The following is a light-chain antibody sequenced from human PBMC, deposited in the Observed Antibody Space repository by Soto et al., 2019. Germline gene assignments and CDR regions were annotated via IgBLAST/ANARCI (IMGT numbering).Light chain of an antibody. CDR3: QSYDNSLKIV. J-gene: IGLJ3*02. Sequence: QSVLAQPPPVSGAPGQRVTISCTGRSSNIGAGYDVHWYKQLPGTAPRLLIYGNSNRPSGVPDRFSGSKSGTSASLAITGLQAEDEADYYCQSYDNSLKIVVGGGTKLTVL. CDR1: SSNIGAGYD. CDR2: GNS. V-gene: IGLV1-40*01.